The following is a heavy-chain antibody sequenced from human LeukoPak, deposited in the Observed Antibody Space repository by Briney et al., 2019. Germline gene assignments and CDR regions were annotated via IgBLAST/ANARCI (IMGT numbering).Heavy chain of an antibody. CDR1: GFTFSTYA. D-gene: IGHD2-15*01. J-gene: IGHJ4*02. CDR2: ISGSGGKT. Sequence: GGSLRLSCAASGFTFSTYAMSWVRQAPGKGLDWVSAISGSGGKTYYADSVKGRFTISRDNSKKTLYLQMNSLRAEDAAVYYCARARAVVADYWGQGTLVTVSS. CDR3: ARARAVVADY. V-gene: IGHV3-23*01.